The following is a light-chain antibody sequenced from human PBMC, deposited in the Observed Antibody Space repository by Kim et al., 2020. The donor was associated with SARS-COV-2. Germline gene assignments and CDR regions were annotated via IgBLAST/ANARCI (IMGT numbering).Light chain of an antibody. Sequence: SASVGDKITITCRASRNIEDWVAWYQQKPGRAPKLLIYKASTLKSGVPSTFSGSGSGTEFTLTTSSLQPDDFATYYCQQYRSYPWTFGQGTKLEIK. V-gene: IGKV1-5*03. CDR2: KAS. CDR3: QQYRSYPWT. J-gene: IGKJ2*02. CDR1: RNIEDW.